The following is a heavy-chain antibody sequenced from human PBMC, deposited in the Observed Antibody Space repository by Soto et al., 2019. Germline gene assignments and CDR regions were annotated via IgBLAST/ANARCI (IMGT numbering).Heavy chain of an antibody. CDR2: ISATGAVT. CDR3: AKMGRTGWLRLPIDP. CDR1: GFTFNTFA. Sequence: GGSLRLSCAVSGFTFNTFAMTWVRQAPGKGLEWVSSISATGAVTSDADAVKGRFSTSRDNSNKTLYLHMNDLRGDDTAVYYCAKMGRTGWLRLPIDPWGQGTLVTVSS. V-gene: IGHV3-23*01. D-gene: IGHD6-19*01. J-gene: IGHJ5*02.